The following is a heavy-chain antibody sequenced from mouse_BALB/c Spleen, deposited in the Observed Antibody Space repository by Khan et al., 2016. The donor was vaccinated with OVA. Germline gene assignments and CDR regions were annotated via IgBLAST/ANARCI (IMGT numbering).Heavy chain of an antibody. J-gene: IGHJ2*01. CDR3: ATSYYYGYYFDY. D-gene: IGHD1-1*01. Sequence: EVELVESGGGIVQPGGSRKLSCAASGFTFSSYGMHWVRQAPEKGLEWVAYISGDSSTIYYADTVKGRFTISRDNPKNTLFLQMTSLMSEDTAMYYCATSYYYGYYFDYWGPGTTLTVSS. V-gene: IGHV5-17*02. CDR1: GFTFSSYG. CDR2: ISGDSSTI.